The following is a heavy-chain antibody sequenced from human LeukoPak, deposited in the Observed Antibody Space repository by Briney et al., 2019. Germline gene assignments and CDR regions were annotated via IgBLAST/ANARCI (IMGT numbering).Heavy chain of an antibody. CDR1: GGSFSGYY. V-gene: IGHV4-34*01. D-gene: IGHD5-18*01. J-gene: IGHJ4*02. CDR2: INHSGST. Sequence: SETLSLTCAVYGGSFSGYYWSWIRQPPGKGLEWIGEINHSGSTNYNPSLKSRVTISIDTSKNQFSLNLSSVAAADTAVYYCARQTSLAWIQLSRLFDYWGQGTLVTVPS. CDR3: ARQTSLAWIQLSRLFDY.